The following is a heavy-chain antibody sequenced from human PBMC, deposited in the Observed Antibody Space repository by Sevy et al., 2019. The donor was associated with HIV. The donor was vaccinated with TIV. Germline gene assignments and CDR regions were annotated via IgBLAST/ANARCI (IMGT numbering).Heavy chain of an antibody. CDR3: ATVGLRYYSGASSYQGDWFDP. D-gene: IGHD2-15*01. Sequence: ASVKVSCKVSGYTLTPGYTLTKLSIHWVRQAPGKGLEWMGDFDPQDGETIYAERFQGRLTMTVDTSTDTAYMELSSLTSEDTAVYYCATVGLRYYSGASSYQGDWFDPWGQGTLVTVSS. J-gene: IGHJ5*02. CDR2: FDPQDGET. CDR1: GYTLTPGYTLTKLS. V-gene: IGHV1-24*01.